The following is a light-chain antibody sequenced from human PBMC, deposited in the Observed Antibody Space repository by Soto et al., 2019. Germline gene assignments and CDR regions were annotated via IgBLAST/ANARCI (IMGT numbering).Light chain of an antibody. Sequence: IVLTQSPSTLCLCPVEIVPLSCAGSQYINTRLAWYQHRPGQAPRLLIYQTSIRAAGIPARFSASGSGTDFTLTISDVQPEDFALYYCHQRQSWPRTFGQGTKVDIK. V-gene: IGKV3-11*01. CDR1: QYINTR. J-gene: IGKJ1*01. CDR3: HQRQSWPRT. CDR2: QTS.